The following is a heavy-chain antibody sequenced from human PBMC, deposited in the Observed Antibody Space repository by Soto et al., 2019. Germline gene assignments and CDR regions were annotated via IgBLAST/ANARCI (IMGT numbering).Heavy chain of an antibody. J-gene: IGHJ6*02. D-gene: IGHD4-4*01. CDR2: ISYDGNNE. CDR3: AKSYRNYGYGMDV. Sequence: GGSLRLSFAASGFTFSSSGMPWVRQAPGKGLEWVAVISYDGNNEYSADSVKGRFTISRDNSKNTLYLQMNSLRAEDTAVYYCAKSYRNYGYGMDVWGQGTTVTVSS. V-gene: IGHV3-30*18. CDR1: GFTFSSSG.